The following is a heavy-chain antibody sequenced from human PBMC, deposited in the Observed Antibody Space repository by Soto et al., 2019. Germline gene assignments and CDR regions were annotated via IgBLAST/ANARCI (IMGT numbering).Heavy chain of an antibody. CDR3: AREGQYYDFWSGYSLYGMDV. D-gene: IGHD3-3*01. CDR2: INHSGST. CDR1: GGSFSGYY. Sequence: QVQPQQWGAGLLKPSETLSLTCAVYGGSFSGYYWSWIRQPPGKGLEWIGEINHSGSTNYNPSLKSRVTISVDTSKNQFSLKLSSVTAADTAVYYCAREGQYYDFWSGYSLYGMDVWGHGTTVTVSS. V-gene: IGHV4-34*01. J-gene: IGHJ6*02.